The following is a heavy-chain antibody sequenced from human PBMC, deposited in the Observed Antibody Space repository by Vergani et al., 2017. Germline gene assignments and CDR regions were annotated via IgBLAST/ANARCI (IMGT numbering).Heavy chain of an antibody. J-gene: IGHJ1*01. Sequence: EVQLVQSGAEVKKPGESLKISCKGSGYSFTNYWIGWVRQMPGKGLEWMGIISPGDSETRYSPSFQGQVTISADKSISTAYLQWSSLKASDTAMYYCARHVGAAGTSGGFQDWGQGTLVTVSS. D-gene: IGHD6-13*01. CDR3: ARHVGAAGTSGGFQD. V-gene: IGHV5-51*01. CDR2: ISPGDSET. CDR1: GYSFTNYW.